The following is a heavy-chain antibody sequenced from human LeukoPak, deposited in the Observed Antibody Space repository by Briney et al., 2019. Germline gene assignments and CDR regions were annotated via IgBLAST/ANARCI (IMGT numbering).Heavy chain of an antibody. Sequence: ASLKVSCKASGYTFTSCDINLERQATGQGLEWMGWMNPNSGNTGYGQSFQGRITMTRDISIGTAYMELSNLTSEDTAIYYCTRGSSGRRDNWGQGTLVTVSA. J-gene: IGHJ4*02. CDR2: MNPNSGNT. CDR3: TRGSSGRRDN. CDR1: GYTFTSCD. D-gene: IGHD6-19*01. V-gene: IGHV1-8*01.